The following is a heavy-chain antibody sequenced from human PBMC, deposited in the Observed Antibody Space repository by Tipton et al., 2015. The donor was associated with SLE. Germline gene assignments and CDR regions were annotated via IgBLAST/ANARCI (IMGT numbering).Heavy chain of an antibody. CDR3: ARPSGYTAMAPYYYYFDY. D-gene: IGHD5-18*01. CDR1: GYTFTSYG. V-gene: IGHV1-18*01. CDR2: IGAYNGNT. J-gene: IGHJ4*02. Sequence: QSGAEVKKPGASVKVSCKASGYTFTSYGISWVRQAPGQGLEWMGWIGAYNGNTNYAQKLQGRVTMTTDTSTSTAYMELRSLRSDDTAVYYCARPSGYTAMAPYYYYFDYWGQGTLVTVSS.